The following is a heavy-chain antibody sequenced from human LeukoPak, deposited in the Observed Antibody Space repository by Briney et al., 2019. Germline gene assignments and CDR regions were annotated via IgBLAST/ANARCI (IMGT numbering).Heavy chain of an antibody. V-gene: IGHV4-34*01. J-gene: IGHJ4*02. CDR2: INHSGST. CDR1: GGSFSGYY. D-gene: IGHD6-19*01. Sequence: PSETLSLTCALYGGSFSGYYWNWIRQPPGKGLEWIGEINHSGSTNYNPSLKSRVTISVDTSKNQFSLKLSSVTAADSAVYYCAGGVDRYSSGWGIDYWGQGPLVTVPS. CDR3: AGGVDRYSSGWGIDY.